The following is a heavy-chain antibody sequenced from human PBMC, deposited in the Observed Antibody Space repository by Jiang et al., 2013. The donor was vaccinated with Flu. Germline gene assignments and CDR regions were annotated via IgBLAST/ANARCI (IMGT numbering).Heavy chain of an antibody. V-gene: IGHV1-69*02. D-gene: IGHD6-13*01. Sequence: GGTFSSYTISWVRQAPGQGLEWMGRIIPILGIANYAQKFQGRVTITADKSTSTTYMELSSLRSEDTAVYYCARVAGAAAGFDYWGQGTLVTVSS. CDR3: ARVAGAAAGFDY. CDR1: GGTFSSYT. J-gene: IGHJ4*02. CDR2: IIPILGIA.